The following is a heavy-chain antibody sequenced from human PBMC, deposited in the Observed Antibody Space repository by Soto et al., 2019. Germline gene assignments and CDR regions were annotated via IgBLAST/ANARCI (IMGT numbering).Heavy chain of an antibody. CDR3: ARGYGCSGGSCYFDY. CDR2: INAGNGNT. V-gene: IGHV1-3*01. Sequence: ASVKVSCKASGYTFTSYSMHWVRQAPGQRLEWMGWINAGNGNTKYSQKFQGRVTITRDTSASTAYMELSSLRSEDTAVYYCARGYGCSGGSCYFDYWGQGTLVTV. D-gene: IGHD2-15*01. J-gene: IGHJ4*02. CDR1: GYTFTSYS.